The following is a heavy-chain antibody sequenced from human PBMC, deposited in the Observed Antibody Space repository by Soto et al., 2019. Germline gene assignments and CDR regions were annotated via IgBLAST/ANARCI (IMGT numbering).Heavy chain of an antibody. D-gene: IGHD3-22*01. Sequence: QVQLVQSGAEVRKPVSSVKVSCKASGGTFSRHAISWVRQAPGQGLEWMGGIIPIFGTANHAQKFQGRATIIADESTSTVYMELSSLRSEDTAMYYCARGWGYDSNDYYYAYWGQGTLVIVSS. CDR3: ARGWGYDSNDYYYAY. V-gene: IGHV1-69*01. J-gene: IGHJ4*02. CDR1: GGTFSRHA. CDR2: IIPIFGTA.